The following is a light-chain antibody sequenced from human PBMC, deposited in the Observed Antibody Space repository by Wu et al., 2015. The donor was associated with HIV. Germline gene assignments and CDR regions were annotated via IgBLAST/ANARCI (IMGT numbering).Light chain of an antibody. CDR2: TAS. V-gene: IGKV1-12*01. CDR1: QDISSW. J-gene: IGKJ4*01. CDR3: QQYSAGLT. Sequence: DIQMTQSPSSVSASVGDRVTFTCRASQDISSWLAWYQQKPGKAPKLLIYTASSLQNGVPSRFSGSGSGTDFTLTISCLQSEDFATYYCQQYSAGLTFGGGTKVEIK.